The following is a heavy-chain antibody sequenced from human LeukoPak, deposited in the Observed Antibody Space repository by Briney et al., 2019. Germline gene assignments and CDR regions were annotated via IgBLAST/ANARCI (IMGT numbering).Heavy chain of an antibody. CDR3: AKAPTTRIAAAGSSGDY. J-gene: IGHJ4*02. D-gene: IGHD6-13*01. V-gene: IGHV3-23*01. CDR1: GFTFSSYA. Sequence: GGSLRLSCAASGFTFSSYAMSWVRQAPGKGLEWVSAIGGSGCSTYYAASVKGRFTIYRDNSKNTPYLQMNSLRAEDTAVYYCAKAPTTRIAAAGSSGDYWGQGTLVTVSS. CDR2: IGGSGCST.